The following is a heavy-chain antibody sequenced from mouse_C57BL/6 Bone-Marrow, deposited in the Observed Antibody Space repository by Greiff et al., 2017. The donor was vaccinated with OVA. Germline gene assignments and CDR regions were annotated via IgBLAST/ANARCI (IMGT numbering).Heavy chain of an antibody. CDR3: TRYGNYDY. D-gene: IGHD2-10*02. Sequence: EVQLVESGAELVRPGASVKLSCTASGFNIKDDYMHWVKQRPEQGLEWIGWIDPENGDTEYASKFQGKATITADTSSNTAYLQLSSLTSEDTAVYYCTRYGNYDYWGQGTTLTVSS. J-gene: IGHJ2*01. V-gene: IGHV14-4*01. CDR1: GFNIKDDY. CDR2: IDPENGDT.